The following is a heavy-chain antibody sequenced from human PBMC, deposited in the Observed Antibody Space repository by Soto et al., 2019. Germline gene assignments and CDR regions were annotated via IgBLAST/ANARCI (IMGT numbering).Heavy chain of an antibody. CDR3: ARDQFLLQHLVEEYYYYGMDV. V-gene: IGHV3-11*01. CDR2: ISSSGSTI. Sequence: QVQLVESGGGLVKPGGSLRLSCAASGFTFSDYYMSWIRQAPGKGLEWVSYISSSGSTIYYADSVKGRFTISRDNAKNSLYLQMNSLRAEDTAVYYCARDQFLLQHLVEEYYYYGMDVWGQGTTVTVSS. D-gene: IGHD6-13*01. J-gene: IGHJ6*02. CDR1: GFTFSDYY.